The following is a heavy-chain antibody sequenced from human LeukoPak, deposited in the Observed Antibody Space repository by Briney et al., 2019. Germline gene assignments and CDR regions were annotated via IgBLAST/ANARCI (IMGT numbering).Heavy chain of an antibody. Sequence: GGSLRLSCAASGFTFSSYAMSWVRQAPGKGLEWVSVISGSGGSTYSADSVKGRFTISRDNSKNTLYLQMNSLRAEDTAVYFCAKSQDGGRLFLFDYWGQGTLVTVSS. D-gene: IGHD1-26*01. J-gene: IGHJ4*02. CDR1: GFTFSSYA. CDR2: ISGSGGST. V-gene: IGHV3-23*01. CDR3: AKSQDGGRLFLFDY.